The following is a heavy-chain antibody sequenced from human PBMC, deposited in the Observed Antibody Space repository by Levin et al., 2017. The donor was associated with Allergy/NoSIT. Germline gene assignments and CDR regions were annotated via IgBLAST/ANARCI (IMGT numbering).Heavy chain of an antibody. Sequence: SETLSLTCAVYGGSFSGYYWSWIRQPPGKGLEWIGEINHSGSTNYNPSLKSRVTISVDTSKNQFSLKLSSVTAADTAVYYCARGGVRSPVSTRRGWFDPWGQGTLVTVSS. J-gene: IGHJ5*02. D-gene: IGHD3-10*02. V-gene: IGHV4-34*01. CDR2: INHSGST. CDR1: GGSFSGYY. CDR3: ARGGVRSPVSTRRGWFDP.